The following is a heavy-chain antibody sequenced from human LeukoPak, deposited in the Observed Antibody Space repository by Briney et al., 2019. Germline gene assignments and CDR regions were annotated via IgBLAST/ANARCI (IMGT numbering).Heavy chain of an antibody. D-gene: IGHD5-24*01. J-gene: IGHJ3*02. CDR2: ISSSSSTI. CDR1: GFTFSSYS. Sequence: PGGSLRLSCAASGFTFSSYSMNWVRQAPGKGLEWVSYISSSSSTIYYADSVKGRFTNSRDNAKNSLYLQMNSLRDEDTAVYYCARVLVRDGFNYDAFDIWGQGTMVTVSS. CDR3: ARVLVRDGFNYDAFDI. V-gene: IGHV3-48*02.